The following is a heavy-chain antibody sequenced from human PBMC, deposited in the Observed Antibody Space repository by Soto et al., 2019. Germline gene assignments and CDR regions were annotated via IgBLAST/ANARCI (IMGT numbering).Heavy chain of an antibody. CDR3: AKDTTVSYYYYYGMDV. D-gene: IGHD4-17*01. J-gene: IGHJ6*02. Sequence: SLRLSCAASGFTFSSYAMSWVRQAPGKGLEWVSAISGSGGSTYYADSVKGRFTISRDNSKNTLYLQMNSLRAEDTAVYYCAKDTTVSYYYYYGMDVWGQGTTVTVSS. CDR1: GFTFSSYA. V-gene: IGHV3-23*01. CDR2: ISGSGGST.